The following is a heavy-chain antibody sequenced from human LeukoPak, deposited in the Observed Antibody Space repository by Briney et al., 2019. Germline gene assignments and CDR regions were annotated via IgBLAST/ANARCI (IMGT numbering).Heavy chain of an antibody. Sequence: GDSLRLSCAASGFTFNSYSMDWVRQAPGKGLEWVSSISSSSSYIYYADSVKGRFTISRDNAKNELYLQMHSLRVEDTAVYYCVREYGDYQAPFDYWGQGTLVTVSS. J-gene: IGHJ4*02. V-gene: IGHV3-21*04. CDR1: GFTFNSYS. D-gene: IGHD4-17*01. CDR2: ISSSSSYI. CDR3: VREYGDYQAPFDY.